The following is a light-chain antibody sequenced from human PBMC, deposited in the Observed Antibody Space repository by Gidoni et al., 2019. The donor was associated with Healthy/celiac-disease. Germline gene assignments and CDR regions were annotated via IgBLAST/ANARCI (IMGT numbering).Light chain of an antibody. V-gene: IGKV2-28*01. J-gene: IGKJ2*01. Sequence: DIVMPQSLLSLPVTPGEPASISCRSSQTPLHSNGYNYLDWYLQKPGKSPQLLIYLGSHRASGVPDRFSDSGSGTDITLKISRVEAEDVGVYYCMQALQTPPYTFGQGTKLEIK. CDR3: MQALQTPPYT. CDR2: LGS. CDR1: QTPLHSNGYNY.